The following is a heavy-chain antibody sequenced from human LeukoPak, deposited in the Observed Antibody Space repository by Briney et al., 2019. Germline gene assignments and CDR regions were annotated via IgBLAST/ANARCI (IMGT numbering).Heavy chain of an antibody. CDR1: GFTFDDYA. J-gene: IGHJ3*02. CDR2: ISWNSGSI. D-gene: IGHD1-1*01. V-gene: IGHV3-9*01. CDR3: AKADWNDRDFDI. Sequence: GGSLRLSCAASGFTFDDYAMHWVRQAPGNGLEWVSGISWNSGSIGYADSVKGRFTISRDNAKNSLYLQMNSLRAEDTALYYCAKADWNDRDFDIWGQGTMVTVSS.